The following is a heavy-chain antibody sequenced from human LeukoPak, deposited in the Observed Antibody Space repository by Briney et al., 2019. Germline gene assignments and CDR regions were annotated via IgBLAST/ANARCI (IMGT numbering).Heavy chain of an antibody. CDR2: IYSGGST. V-gene: IGHV3-66*01. Sequence: GGSLRLSCAASGFTVSSNYMSWVRQAPGKGLEWVSVIYSGGSTYYAVSVKGRFTISRDNSKNTLYLQMNSLRAEDTAVYYCARDGEYYYGMDVWGQGTTVTVSS. CDR3: ARDGEYYYGMDV. J-gene: IGHJ6*02. CDR1: GFTVSSNY.